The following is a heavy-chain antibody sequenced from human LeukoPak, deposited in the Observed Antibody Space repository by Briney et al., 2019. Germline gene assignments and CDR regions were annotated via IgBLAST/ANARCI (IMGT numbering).Heavy chain of an antibody. V-gene: IGHV3-30*01. CDR1: GFTFSSYA. CDR2: ISYDGSNK. CDR3: ARAWTEAGKYNWLDP. Sequence: GGSLRLSCAASGFTFSSYAMHWVRQAPGKGLEWVAVISYDGSNKYYADSVKGRFTISRDNSKNTLYLQMNSLRAEDTAVYYCARAWTEAGKYNWLDPWGQGTLVTVSS. D-gene: IGHD3/OR15-3a*01. J-gene: IGHJ5*02.